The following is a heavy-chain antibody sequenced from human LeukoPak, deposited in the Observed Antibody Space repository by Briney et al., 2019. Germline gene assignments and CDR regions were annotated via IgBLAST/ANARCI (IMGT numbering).Heavy chain of an antibody. CDR1: GFTFSSYG. CDR3: ARDSIAVDN. V-gene: IGHV3-33*01. CDR2: IWYDGSNK. J-gene: IGHJ4*02. Sequence: GGSLRLSCAASGFTFSSYGMHWVRQAPGKGLEWVAVIWYDGSNKYYADSVRGRFTISRDNSKNTLYLQMNSLRAEDTAVYYCARDSIAVDNWGQGTLVTVSS. D-gene: IGHD6-19*01.